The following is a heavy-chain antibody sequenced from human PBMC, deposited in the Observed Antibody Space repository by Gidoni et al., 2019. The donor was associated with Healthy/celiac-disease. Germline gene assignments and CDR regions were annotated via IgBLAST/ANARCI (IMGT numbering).Heavy chain of an antibody. Sequence: QVQLQESGPGLVKPSQTLSLTCTASCCSISSGSYYWSWLRQPAGKGLEWMGRIYTSGSTTYNPSLKSRVSMSVDTSKNQFSLKLSSVTAADTAVYYCARAPITMVQGGWFDPWGQGTLVTVSS. CDR2: IYTSGST. V-gene: IGHV4-61*02. CDR3: ARAPITMVQGGWFDP. J-gene: IGHJ5*02. CDR1: CCSISSGSYY. D-gene: IGHD3-10*01.